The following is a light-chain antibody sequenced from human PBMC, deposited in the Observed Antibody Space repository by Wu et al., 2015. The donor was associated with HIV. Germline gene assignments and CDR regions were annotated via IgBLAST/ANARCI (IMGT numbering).Light chain of an antibody. J-gene: IGKJ1*01. Sequence: DMQMTQSPSSLSASVGDRVTITCRASQEIGTDLAWYQQTPGKSPNLLIYSASRLEPGVPSRFSGSGSQTQFNLTVTYLLPEDSATYFCQQGHSFPQTFGQGTKVELK. CDR2: SAS. CDR1: QEIGTD. CDR3: QQGHSFPQT. V-gene: IGKV1-12*01.